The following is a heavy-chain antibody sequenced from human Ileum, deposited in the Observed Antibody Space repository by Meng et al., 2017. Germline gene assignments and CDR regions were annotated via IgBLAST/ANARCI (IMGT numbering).Heavy chain of an antibody. CDR3: ARGGGRYGPDFDY. CDR2: INHSGST. D-gene: IGHD3-16*01. V-gene: IGHV4-34*01. J-gene: IGHJ4*02. CDR1: GGSFSGYY. Sequence: QVQLPQWGAGLLKPSETLSLTCAGYGGSFSGYYWSWIRQPPGKGLEWIGEINHSGSTNYNPSLKSRVTISVDTSKNQFSLKLSSVTAADTAVYYCARGGGRYGPDFDYWGQGTLVTVSS.